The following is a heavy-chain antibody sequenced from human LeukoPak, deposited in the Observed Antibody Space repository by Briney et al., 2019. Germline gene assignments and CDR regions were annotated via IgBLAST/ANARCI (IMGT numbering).Heavy chain of an antibody. CDR2: ISSSGSTI. V-gene: IGHV3-11*04. Sequence: GGSLRLSCAASGFTFSDHYMDWVRQAPGKGLEWVSYISSSGSTIYYADSVKGRFTISRDNAKNSLYLQMNSLRAEDTAVYYCATAPGTIFGVVIHYYYYYMDVWGKGTTVTVSS. CDR3: ATAPGTIFGVVIHYYYYYMDV. J-gene: IGHJ6*03. D-gene: IGHD3-3*01. CDR1: GFTFSDHY.